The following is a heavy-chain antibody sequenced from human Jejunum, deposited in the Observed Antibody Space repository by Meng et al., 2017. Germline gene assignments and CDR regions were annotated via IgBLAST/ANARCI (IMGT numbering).Heavy chain of an antibody. CDR1: GFTFSSYA. V-gene: IGHV3-23*01. Sequence: GESLKISCAATGFTFSSYAMSWVRLAPGKGLEWVSSFSGSGGSTYYADSVKGRFTISRDNSKNTLYLQMNSLRAEDTAVYYCAKVPRVGATPSFYFDYWGQGTLVTVSS. CDR3: AKVPRVGATPSFYFDY. D-gene: IGHD1-26*01. J-gene: IGHJ4*02. CDR2: FSGSGGST.